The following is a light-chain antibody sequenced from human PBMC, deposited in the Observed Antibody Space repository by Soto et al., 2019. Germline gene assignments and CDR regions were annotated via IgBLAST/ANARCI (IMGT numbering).Light chain of an antibody. CDR1: QTVSRN. J-gene: IGKJ1*01. CDR3: QQYGSSLT. V-gene: IGKV3-20*01. CDR2: GAS. Sequence: EVVMTQSPATLSVSPVERATLSCRASQTVSRNLAWYQQRPGQAPRLLIYGASTRASDIPDRFSGSGSGTDFTLTISRVEPEDFAVYYCQQYGSSLTFGQGTKVDIK.